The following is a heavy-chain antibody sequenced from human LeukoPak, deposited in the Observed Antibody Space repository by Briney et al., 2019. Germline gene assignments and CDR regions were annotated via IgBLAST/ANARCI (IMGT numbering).Heavy chain of an antibody. CDR2: ISHDRSNS. Sequence: PGGSLRLSCASSGFTFSNYAMHWARQAPGKGLEWVAFISHDRSNSCHADSVKGRFTISRDNSKNTLYLRMNSLTDEDTAVYYCARDLSGSYMSDYWGQGTLVTVSS. V-gene: IGHV3-30-3*01. D-gene: IGHD3-10*01. CDR3: ARDLSGSYMSDY. CDR1: GFTFSNYA. J-gene: IGHJ4*02.